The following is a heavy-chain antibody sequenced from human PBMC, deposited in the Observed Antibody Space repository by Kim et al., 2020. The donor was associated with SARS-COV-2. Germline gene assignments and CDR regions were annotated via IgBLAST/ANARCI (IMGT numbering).Heavy chain of an antibody. CDR3: ARRFYCSGGSCATDYYYYGMDV. CDR1: GGSFSGYY. Sequence: SETLSLTCAVYGGSFSGYYWSWIRQPPGKGLEWIGEINHSGSTNYNPSLKSRVTISVDTSKNQFSLKLSSVTAADTAVYYCARRFYCSGGSCATDYYYYGMDVWGQGSTVTDTS. CDR2: INHSGST. V-gene: IGHV4-34*01. J-gene: IGHJ6*02. D-gene: IGHD2-15*01.